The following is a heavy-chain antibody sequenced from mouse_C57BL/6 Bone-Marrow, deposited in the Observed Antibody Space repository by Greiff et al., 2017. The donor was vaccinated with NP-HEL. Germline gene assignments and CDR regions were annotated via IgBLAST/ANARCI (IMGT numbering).Heavy chain of an antibody. V-gene: IGHV1-76*01. CDR3: AAITTVVAKEYFDY. Sequence: VQLQQSGAELVRPGASVKLSCKASGYTFTVYYINWVKQRPGQGLEWIARIYPGSGNTYYNEKFKGKATLTAEKSSSTAYMQLSSLTSEDSAVYFCAAITTVVAKEYFDYWGQGTTLTVSS. J-gene: IGHJ2*01. CDR2: IYPGSGNT. D-gene: IGHD1-1*01. CDR1: GYTFTVYY.